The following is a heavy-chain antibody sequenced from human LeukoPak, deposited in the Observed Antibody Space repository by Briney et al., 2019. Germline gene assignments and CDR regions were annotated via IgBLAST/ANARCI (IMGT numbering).Heavy chain of an antibody. CDR1: GFTFSSYS. V-gene: IGHV3-21*01. Sequence: GGSLRLSCAASGFTFSSYSMNWGRQAPGRGLEWVSSISSSSSYIYYADSVKGRFTISRDNAKNSLYLQMNSLRAEDTAVYYCARGFYDSSAFDYWGQGTLVTVSS. CDR3: ARGFYDSSAFDY. J-gene: IGHJ4*02. D-gene: IGHD3-22*01. CDR2: ISSSSSYI.